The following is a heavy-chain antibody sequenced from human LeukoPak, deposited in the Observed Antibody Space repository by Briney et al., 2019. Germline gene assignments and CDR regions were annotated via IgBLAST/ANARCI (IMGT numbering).Heavy chain of an antibody. CDR2: IESKTDGGTT. D-gene: IGHD3-10*01. V-gene: IGHV3-15*04. CDR1: GFSFSDAW. CDR3: TTYGSGRKFDY. J-gene: IGHJ4*02. Sequence: PGGSLRLSCAASGFSFSDAWMSWVRQTPGKGLEWVGRIESKTDGGTTDYAAPVKGRFTISRDDSTNTLYLQMNSLKSEDTAVYYCTTYGSGRKFDYWGQGILVTVSS.